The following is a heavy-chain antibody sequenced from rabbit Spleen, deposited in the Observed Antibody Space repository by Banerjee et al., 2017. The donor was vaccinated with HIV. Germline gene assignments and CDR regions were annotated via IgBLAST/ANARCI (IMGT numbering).Heavy chain of an antibody. J-gene: IGHJ4*01. CDR2: IAGSSSGFT. CDR3: AREDFNYDDADYSL. V-gene: IGHV1S45*01. CDR1: GFTLSSYW. Sequence: EESGGDLVKPEGSLTLTCIASGFTLSSYWICWVRQAPGKGLEWISCIAGSSSGFTYSATWAKGRFTITKTSSTTVDLKMASLTAADTATYFCAREDFNYDDADYSLWGPGTLVTVS. D-gene: IGHD2-1*01.